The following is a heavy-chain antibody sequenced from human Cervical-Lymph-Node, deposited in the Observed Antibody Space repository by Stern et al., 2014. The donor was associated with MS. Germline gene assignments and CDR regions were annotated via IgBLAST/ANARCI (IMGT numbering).Heavy chain of an antibody. J-gene: IGHJ4*02. CDR2: ISSSSSSL. CDR3: VREVPATRTFYFDY. CDR1: GFTFSSFG. V-gene: IGHV3-48*02. Sequence: LQPGGSLRLSCAASGFTFSSFGMNWLRQAPGKGLEWLSYISSSSSSLYYADAVKGRFTISRDNAKNSLYLQMNSLRDEDTAVYYCVREVPATRTFYFDYWGQGTLVTVSS. D-gene: IGHD2-2*01.